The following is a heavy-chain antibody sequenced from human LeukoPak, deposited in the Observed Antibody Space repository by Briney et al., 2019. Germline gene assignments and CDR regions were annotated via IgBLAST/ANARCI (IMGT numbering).Heavy chain of an antibody. CDR2: IRYDGSNK. CDR1: GFTFSRYG. CDR3: AKDQVFTYYYGSGSYYPPRYYFDY. V-gene: IGHV3-30*02. J-gene: IGHJ4*02. D-gene: IGHD3-10*01. Sequence: PGGSLRLSCAASGFTFSRYGMHWVRQAQGKGLEWVAFIRYDGSNKYYADSVKGRFTISRDNSKNTLYLQMNSLRAEDTAVYYCAKDQVFTYYYGSGSYYPPRYYFDYWGQGTLVTVSS.